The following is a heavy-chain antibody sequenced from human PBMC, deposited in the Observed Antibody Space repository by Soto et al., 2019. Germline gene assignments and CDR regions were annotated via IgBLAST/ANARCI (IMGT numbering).Heavy chain of an antibody. CDR3: TKILGGVASRHGFDV. Sequence: GGALRLSCSASGFTFSDYYISLIRLPPGEGLEWVSYISSSSSYTNYADSVKGRFTNSRDNAKNLLYMQMNSLKTEDTALYYCTKILGGVASRHGFDVWGQGTMVTVSS. CDR1: GFTFSDYY. CDR2: ISSSSSYT. V-gene: IGHV3-11*03. D-gene: IGHD3-16*01. J-gene: IGHJ3*01.